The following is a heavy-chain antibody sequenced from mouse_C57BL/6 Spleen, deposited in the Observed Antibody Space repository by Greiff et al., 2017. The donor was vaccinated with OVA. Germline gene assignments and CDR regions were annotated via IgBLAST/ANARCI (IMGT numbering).Heavy chain of an antibody. CDR1: GYTFTSYW. V-gene: IGHV1-55*01. Sequence: QVQLQQPGAELVQPGASVKMSCEASGYTFTSYWITWVKQRPGQGLEWIGDIYPGSGSTNYNEKFKSKATLTVDTSSSTAYMQLSSLTSEDSAVYYCAREGGYYGSSYFDYWGQGTTLTVSS. CDR3: AREGGYYGSSYFDY. J-gene: IGHJ2*01. CDR2: IYPGSGST. D-gene: IGHD1-1*01.